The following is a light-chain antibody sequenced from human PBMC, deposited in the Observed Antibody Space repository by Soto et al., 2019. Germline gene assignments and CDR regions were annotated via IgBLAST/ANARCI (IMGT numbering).Light chain of an antibody. CDR3: SSYTSSNTYV. V-gene: IGLV2-14*01. Sequence: QSVRTEPASVSVSPGQSITISCIGTSSDVGGYNYVSWYQHHPGKAPKLMIYDVSYRPSGVSNRFSGSKSGNTASLTISGLQAEDEADYYCSSYTSSNTYVFGPGTKVTVL. CDR2: DVS. J-gene: IGLJ1*01. CDR1: SSDVGGYNY.